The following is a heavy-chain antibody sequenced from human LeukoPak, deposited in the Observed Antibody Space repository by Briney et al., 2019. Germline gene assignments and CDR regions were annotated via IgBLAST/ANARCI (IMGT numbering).Heavy chain of an antibody. Sequence: SETLSLTCAVYGGSFSGYYWSWIRQPPGKGLEWIGEINHSGSTNYNPSLKSRVTISVDTSKNQFSLKLSSVTAADTAVYYCARRGYSSGWYGRQTGGDVWGKGTTVTISS. CDR3: ARRGYSSGWYGRQTGGDV. J-gene: IGHJ6*04. CDR2: INHSGST. CDR1: GGSFSGYY. D-gene: IGHD6-19*01. V-gene: IGHV4-34*01.